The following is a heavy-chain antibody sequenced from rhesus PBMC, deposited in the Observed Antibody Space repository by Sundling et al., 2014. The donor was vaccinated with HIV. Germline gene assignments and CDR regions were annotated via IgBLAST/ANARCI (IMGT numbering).Heavy chain of an antibody. Sequence: QLQLQESGPGLVKPSETLSLTCAVSTGSISSNSWSWIRQPPGKGLEWIGYIIYSGSTRHNPSLKSRVTISRDTSKNQFSLNLSSVTAADTAVYYCARGYSGSWKMDFDYWGQGVLVTVSS. CDR3: ARGYSGSWKMDFDY. CDR1: TGSISSNS. V-gene: IGHV4-122*02. D-gene: IGHD6-25*01. J-gene: IGHJ4*01. CDR2: IIYSGST.